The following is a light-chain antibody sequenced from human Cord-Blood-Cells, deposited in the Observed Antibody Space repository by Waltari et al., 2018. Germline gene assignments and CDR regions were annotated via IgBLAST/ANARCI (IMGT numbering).Light chain of an antibody. CDR2: DVS. CDR3: SSYTSSSTLV. V-gene: IGLV2-14*01. CDR1: SSDVGGYNY. J-gene: IGLJ3*02. Sequence: QSALTQPASVSGSPGQSITISCTGTSSDVGGYNYVSWYQQHPGKAPTLMIYDVSNRPSGVSNRFSGSKSGNTAFLTSSGLQAEDEAEYYCSSYTSSSTLVFGGGTKLTVL.